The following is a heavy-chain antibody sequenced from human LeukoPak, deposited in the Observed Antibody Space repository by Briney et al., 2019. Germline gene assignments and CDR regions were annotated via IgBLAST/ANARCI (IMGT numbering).Heavy chain of an antibody. CDR1: GFTFSDYY. J-gene: IGHJ4*02. CDR2: ISSSGSNI. Sequence: PGGSLRLSCAASGFTFSDYYMSWVRQAPGKGLEWVSYISSSGSNIYYADSVKGRFTISKDNAKNSLYLQMNTLRAEDTAVYYCASRYCSGGSCYFDYWGQGTLVTVSS. V-gene: IGHV3-11*01. CDR3: ASRYCSGGSCYFDY. D-gene: IGHD2-15*01.